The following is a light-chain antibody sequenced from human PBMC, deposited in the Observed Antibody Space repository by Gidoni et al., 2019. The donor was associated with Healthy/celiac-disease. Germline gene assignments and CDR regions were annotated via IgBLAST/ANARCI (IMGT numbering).Light chain of an antibody. J-gene: IGLJ2*01. CDR3: NSRDSRGYHVV. CDR1: SLRSYY. CDR2: GKN. V-gene: IGLV3-19*01. Sequence: SSELTQDPAVSVALGQTVRITCQGDSLRSYYASRYQQKPGQGPGLVIYGKNNPPPGNPDRFLWSSSGNHASFTINGAQAEDEADYFWNSRDSRGYHVVFCGGTKLTVL.